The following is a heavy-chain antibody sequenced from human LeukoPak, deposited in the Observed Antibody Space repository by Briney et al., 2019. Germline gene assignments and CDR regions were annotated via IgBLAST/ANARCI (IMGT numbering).Heavy chain of an antibody. CDR2: INHSGST. D-gene: IGHD6-13*01. J-gene: IGHJ4*02. V-gene: IGHV4-34*01. Sequence: PSETLSLTCAVYGGSFSGYYWSWIRQPPGKGLERIGEINHSGSTNYNPSLKSRVTISVDTSKNQFSLKLSSVTAADTAVYYCARGRPLYSSSWYAEWGQGTLVTVSS. CDR3: ARGRPLYSSSWYAE. CDR1: GGSFSGYY.